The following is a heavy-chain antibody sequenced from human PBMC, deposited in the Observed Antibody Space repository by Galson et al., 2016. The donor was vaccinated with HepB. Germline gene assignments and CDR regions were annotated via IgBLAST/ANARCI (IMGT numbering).Heavy chain of an antibody. CDR2: ISSSSAYI. D-gene: IGHD5-12*01. V-gene: IGHV3-21*05. J-gene: IGHJ4*02. CDR3: ARSGGLPDY. CDR1: GLTFSRSA. Sequence: SLRLSCAASGLTFSRSAMNWVRQAPGKGLEWISYISSSSAYIHYADSVKGRFTISRDNAKNSLYLQMNSLRAEDTAVYFCARSGGLPDYWGQGTLVTVSS.